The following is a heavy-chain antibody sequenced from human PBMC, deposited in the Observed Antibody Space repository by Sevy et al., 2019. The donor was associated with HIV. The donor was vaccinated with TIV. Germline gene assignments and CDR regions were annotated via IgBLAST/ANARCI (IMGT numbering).Heavy chain of an antibody. CDR1: GFTFSSYA. Sequence: GGSLRLSCAASGFTFSSYAMHWVRQAPGKGLEGVAVISYDGSNKYYADSVKGRFTISRDNSKNTLYLQMNSLRAEDTAVYYCARGFITMVRGATLDYWGQGTLVTVSS. CDR3: ARGFITMVRGATLDY. V-gene: IGHV3-30-3*01. CDR2: ISYDGSNK. D-gene: IGHD3-10*01. J-gene: IGHJ4*02.